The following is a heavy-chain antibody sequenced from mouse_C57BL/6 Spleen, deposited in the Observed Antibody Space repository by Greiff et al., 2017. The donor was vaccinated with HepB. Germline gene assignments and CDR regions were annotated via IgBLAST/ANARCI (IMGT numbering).Heavy chain of an antibody. J-gene: IGHJ3*01. CDR1: GYTFTSYW. D-gene: IGHD1-1*01. CDR2: IHPNSGST. Sequence: VQLQQSGAELVKPGASVKLSCKASGYTFTSYWMHWVKQRPGQGLEWIGMIHPNSGSTNYNEKFKSKATLTVDKSSSTAYMQLSSLTSEDSAVYYCYYSEAWFAYWGQGTLVTVSA. V-gene: IGHV1-64*01. CDR3: YYSEAWFAY.